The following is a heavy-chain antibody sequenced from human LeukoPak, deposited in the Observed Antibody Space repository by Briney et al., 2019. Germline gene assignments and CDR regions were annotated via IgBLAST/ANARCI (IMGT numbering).Heavy chain of an antibody. Sequence: GGSLRLSCAASGFTFSSYSMNWVRQAPGKGLEWVSYISSSGSIIYYADYVKGRFTISRDNAKNSLYLQMNSLRDEDTAVYYCARGYCSNTSCYFAFDYWGQGTLVTVSS. V-gene: IGHV3-48*02. J-gene: IGHJ4*02. CDR1: GFTFSSYS. CDR3: ARGYCSNTSCYFAFDY. D-gene: IGHD2-2*01. CDR2: ISSSGSII.